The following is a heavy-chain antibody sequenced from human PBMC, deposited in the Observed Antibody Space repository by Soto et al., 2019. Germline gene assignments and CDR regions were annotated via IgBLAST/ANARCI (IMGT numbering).Heavy chain of an antibody. CDR3: ARCIVAGRGWFDP. CDR2: IYYSGST. D-gene: IGHD6-19*01. J-gene: IGHJ5*02. V-gene: IGHV4-39*01. Sequence: SETRSLTCTVGGGSISSRRYYWGWIRQPPGKGLEWIGSIYYSGSTYYNPSLKSRVTISVDTSENQFSLKLSSVTAADTAVYYCARCIVAGRGWFDPWGQGTLVTVSS. CDR1: GGSISSRRYY.